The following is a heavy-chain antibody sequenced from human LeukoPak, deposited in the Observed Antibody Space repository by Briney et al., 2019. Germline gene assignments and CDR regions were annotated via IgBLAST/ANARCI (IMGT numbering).Heavy chain of an antibody. V-gene: IGHV4-34*01. D-gene: IGHD3-9*01. CDR3: ARHPPEYYDISEVGFDP. J-gene: IGHJ5*02. CDR1: GGSFSGYY. Sequence: SETLSLTCAVYGGSFSGYYWSWIRQPPGKGLEWIGEINHSGSTNYNPSLKSRVTISVDTSKNQFSLKLSSVTAADTAVYYCARHPPEYYDISEVGFDPWGQGTLVTVSS. CDR2: INHSGST.